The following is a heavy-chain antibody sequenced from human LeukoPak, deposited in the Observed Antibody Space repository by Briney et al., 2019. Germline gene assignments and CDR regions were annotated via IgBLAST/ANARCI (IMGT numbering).Heavy chain of an antibody. D-gene: IGHD5-24*01. Sequence: GGSLRLSCAASGFTFSDYSMNWVRQALGKGLEWISYIGIDSGNTNYADSVKGRFTISGDKAKNSLYLQMNSLRVEDTAVYYCARDYKYAFDNWGQGTLVTVSS. J-gene: IGHJ4*02. CDR2: IGIDSGNT. V-gene: IGHV3-48*01. CDR1: GFTFSDYS. CDR3: ARDYKYAFDN.